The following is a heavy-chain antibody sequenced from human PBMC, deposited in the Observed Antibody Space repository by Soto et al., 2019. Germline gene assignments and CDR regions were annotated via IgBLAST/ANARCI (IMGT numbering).Heavy chain of an antibody. CDR1: GFTFSNYA. CDR2: INTNGGST. CDR3: GNFVLFSAPADYGLDV. Sequence: GGSLRLSCAASGFTFSNYAMHWVRQVPGKGLESVSAINTNGGSTYYTDSVKGRFTISRDNSKNTLYLQMGSLRAEDMAVYYWGNFVLFSAPADYGLDVGGQGPRVTVSS. D-gene: IGHD2-2*01. J-gene: IGHJ6*02. V-gene: IGHV3-64*02.